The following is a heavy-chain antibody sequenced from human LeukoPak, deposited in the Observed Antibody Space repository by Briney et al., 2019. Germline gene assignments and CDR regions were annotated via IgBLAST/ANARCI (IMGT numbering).Heavy chain of an antibody. CDR3: ARARVWFGELWGPDAFDI. CDR2: IYSGGST. D-gene: IGHD3-10*01. J-gene: IGHJ3*02. Sequence: GGSLRLSCAASGFTVSSNYMSWVRQAPGKGLEWVSVIYSGGSTYYADSVKGRFTISRDNSKNTLYLQMNSLRAEDTAVYYCARARVWFGELWGPDAFDIWGQGTMVTVSS. CDR1: GFTVSSNY. V-gene: IGHV3-66*01.